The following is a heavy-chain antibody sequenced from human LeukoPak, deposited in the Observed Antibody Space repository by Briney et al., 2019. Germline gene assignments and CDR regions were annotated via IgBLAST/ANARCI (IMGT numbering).Heavy chain of an antibody. CDR1: GFTFSSYA. CDR2: ISYDGSNK. J-gene: IGHJ4*02. CDR3: ARDLGKQWLVRGYYFDY. V-gene: IGHV3-30-3*01. D-gene: IGHD6-19*01. Sequence: GGSLRLSCAASGFTFSSYAMHWVRQAPGKGLEWVAVISYDGSNKYYADSVKGRFTISRDSSKNTLYLQMNSLRAEDTAVYYCARDLGKQWLVRGYYFDYWGQGTLVTVSS.